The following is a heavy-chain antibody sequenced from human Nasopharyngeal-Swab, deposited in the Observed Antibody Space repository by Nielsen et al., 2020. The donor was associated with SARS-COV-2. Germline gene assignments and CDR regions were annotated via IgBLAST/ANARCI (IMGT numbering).Heavy chain of an antibody. Sequence: GESLKISCAASGFTFSDYWMSWVRQAPGKGLEWVANIKEDGSEKYYVDSVKGRFTISRDNAKNSLYLQMNSLRAEDTAVYYCAGGNSADHWGQGTLVTVSS. CDR3: AGGNSADH. CDR2: IKEDGSEK. D-gene: IGHD4-23*01. CDR1: GFTFSDYW. V-gene: IGHV3-7*03. J-gene: IGHJ4*02.